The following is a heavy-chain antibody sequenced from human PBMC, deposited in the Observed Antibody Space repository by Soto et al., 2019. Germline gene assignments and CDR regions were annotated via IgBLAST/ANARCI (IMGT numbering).Heavy chain of an antibody. V-gene: IGHV3-30*18. CDR3: AKEMYPRTVPDSSSPWGDY. Sequence: SLRLSCAVSGFTFSDYGMHWVRQAPGKGLEWVAVMSYAGSYKYYADSVKGRFTISRDLSGNTLFLQMNSLRLEDTAVYFCAKEMYPRTVPDSSSPWGDYWGQGTLVTVSS. J-gene: IGHJ4*02. CDR1: GFTFSDYG. CDR2: MSYAGSYK. D-gene: IGHD6-6*01.